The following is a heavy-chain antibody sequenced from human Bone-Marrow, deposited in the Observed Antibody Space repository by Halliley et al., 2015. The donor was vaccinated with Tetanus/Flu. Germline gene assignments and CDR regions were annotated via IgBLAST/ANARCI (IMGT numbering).Heavy chain of an antibody. J-gene: IGHJ4*02. V-gene: IGHV3-7*01. Sequence: KGLDWVANINFDGSETNYGDSVRGRFTISRDNTQNSLYLQMNSLRGEDTAVYYCAREGAGLDSWGQGTLVTVSS. CDR2: INFDGSET. CDR3: AREGAGLDS.